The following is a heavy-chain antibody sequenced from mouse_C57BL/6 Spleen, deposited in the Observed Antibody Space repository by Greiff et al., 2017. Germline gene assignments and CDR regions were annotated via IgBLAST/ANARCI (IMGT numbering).Heavy chain of an antibody. Sequence: EVKVVESGGDLVKPGGSLKLSCAASGFTFSSYGMSWVRQTPDKRLEWVATISSGGSYTYYPDSVKGRFTISRDNAKNTLYLQMSSLKSEDTAIYYCARRDSNWYFDVWGTGTTVTVSS. CDR2: ISSGGSYT. V-gene: IGHV5-6*02. D-gene: IGHD2-5*01. CDR3: ARRDSNWYFDV. J-gene: IGHJ1*03. CDR1: GFTFSSYG.